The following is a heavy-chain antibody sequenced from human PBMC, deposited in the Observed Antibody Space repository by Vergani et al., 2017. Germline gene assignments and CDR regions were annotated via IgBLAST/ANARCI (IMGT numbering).Heavy chain of an antibody. Sequence: EVQLLESGGGLVQPGGSLRLSCAASGFTFSSYAMSWVRQAPGKGLEWVSAISGSGGSTYYADSVKGRFTISRDNSKNTLYLQMNRLRAEDTAVYYCAKGTSSGWYLDYFDYWGQGTLVTVSS. D-gene: IGHD6-19*01. CDR2: ISGSGGST. V-gene: IGHV3-23*01. J-gene: IGHJ4*02. CDR3: AKGTSSGWYLDYFDY. CDR1: GFTFSSYA.